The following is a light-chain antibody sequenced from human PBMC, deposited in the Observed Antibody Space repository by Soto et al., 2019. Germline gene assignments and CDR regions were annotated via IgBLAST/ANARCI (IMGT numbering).Light chain of an antibody. J-gene: IGKJ5*01. Sequence: THSPATLSLSPGERATLSCRASPSVTNYLAWYQQKPGQAPRLLIYGAFNRATGIPARFSGSGSGTDFTLTISSLEPEDFAVYYCQQRNIWPPVTFGQGTRLEIK. CDR3: QQRNIWPPVT. V-gene: IGKV3-11*01. CDR2: GAF. CDR1: PSVTNY.